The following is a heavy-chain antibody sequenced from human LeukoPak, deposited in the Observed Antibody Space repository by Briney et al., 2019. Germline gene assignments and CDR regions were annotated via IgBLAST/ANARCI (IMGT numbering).Heavy chain of an antibody. CDR3: ARGYYDSSGYYPTSYYFDY. CDR2: IIPIFGTA. V-gene: IGHV1-69*05. Sequence: ASVKVSCKASGGTFSSYAISWVRQAPGQGLEWMGGIIPIFGTANYAQKLQGRVTMTTDTSTSTAYMELRSLRSDDTAVYYCARGYYDSSGYYPTSYYFDYWGQGTLVTVSS. CDR1: GGTFSSYA. J-gene: IGHJ4*02. D-gene: IGHD3-22*01.